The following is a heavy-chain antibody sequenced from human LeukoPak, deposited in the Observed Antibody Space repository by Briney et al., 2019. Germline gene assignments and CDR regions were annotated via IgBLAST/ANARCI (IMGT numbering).Heavy chain of an antibody. CDR1: GYTFTGYY. D-gene: IGHD2-2*01. J-gene: IGHJ4*02. CDR2: INPNSGGT. V-gene: IGHV1-2*02. CDR3: ARDAGYCSSTSCYSAAISYYFDY. Sequence: ASVKVSCKASGYTFTGYYMHWVRQAPGQGLEWMGWINPNSGGTNYAQKFQGRVTKTRDTSISTAYMELSRLRSDDTAVYYCARDAGYCSSTSCYSAAISYYFDYWGQGTLVTVSS.